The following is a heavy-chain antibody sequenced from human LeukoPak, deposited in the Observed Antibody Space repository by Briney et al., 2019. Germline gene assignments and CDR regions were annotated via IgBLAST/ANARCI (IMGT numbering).Heavy chain of an antibody. J-gene: IGHJ4*02. V-gene: IGHV1-24*01. D-gene: IGHD6-19*01. CDR3: ATAPIGAVAGTFFDY. Sequence: ASVKVSCKVSGYTLTELSMHWVRRAPGKGLEWMGGFDPEDGETIYAQKFQGRVTMTEDTSTDTAYMELSSLRSEDTAVYYCATAPIGAVAGTFFDYWGQGTLVTVSS. CDR1: GYTLTELS. CDR2: FDPEDGET.